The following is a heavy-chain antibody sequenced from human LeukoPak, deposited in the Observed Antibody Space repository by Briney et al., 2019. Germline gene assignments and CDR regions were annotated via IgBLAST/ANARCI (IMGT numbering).Heavy chain of an antibody. J-gene: IGHJ6*03. D-gene: IGHD3-3*01. CDR1: GYTFTGYY. CDR2: INPNSGGT. V-gene: IGHV1-2*02. CDR3: ASDYFWSGNRTGAHYYYYYMDV. Sequence: AASVKVSCKASGYTFTGYYMHWVRQAPGQGLEWMGWINPNSGGTNYAQKFQGRVTMTRDTSISTAYMELSRLRSDDTAVYYCASDYFWSGNRTGAHYYYYYMDVWGKGTTVTVSS.